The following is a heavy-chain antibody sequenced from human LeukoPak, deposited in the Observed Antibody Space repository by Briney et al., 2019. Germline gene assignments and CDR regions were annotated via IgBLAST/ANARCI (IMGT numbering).Heavy chain of an antibody. CDR3: ARALGYCSGGSCTRGYNWFDP. V-gene: IGHV4-39*01. CDR1: GGSISSSDYY. CDR2: IYYGGST. J-gene: IGHJ5*02. Sequence: SETLSLTCTVSGGSISSSDYYWGWIRQPPGKGLEWIGSIYYGGSTYYNPSLKSRATISVDTSMNQFSLKLSFVTTADTAVYYCARALGYCSGGSCTRGYNWFDPWGQGTLVTVPS. D-gene: IGHD2-15*01.